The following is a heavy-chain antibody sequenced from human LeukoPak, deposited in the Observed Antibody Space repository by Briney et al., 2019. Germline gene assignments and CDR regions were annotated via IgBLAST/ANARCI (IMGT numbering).Heavy chain of an antibody. V-gene: IGHV3-74*01. Sequence: GGSLRLSCAASGFTFSSYWMHWVRQAPGKGLVWVSRINTDGSSTSYADSVKGRFTISRDNAKNTLYLQMNSLRAEDTAVYYCARGRGPYYFDYWGQGTLVTVSS. D-gene: IGHD3-10*01. CDR3: ARGRGPYYFDY. CDR2: INTDGSST. CDR1: GFTFSSYW. J-gene: IGHJ4*02.